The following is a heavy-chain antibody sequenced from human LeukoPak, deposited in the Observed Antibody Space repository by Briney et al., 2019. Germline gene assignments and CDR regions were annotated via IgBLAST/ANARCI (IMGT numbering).Heavy chain of an antibody. CDR2: ISGSGGST. Sequence: GGSLGLSCAASGFTFSSYAMSWVRQAPGKGLEWVSAISGSGGSTYYADSVKGRFTISRDNSKNTLYLQMNSLRAEDTAVYYCAKAIRFLEWLLPVGMDVWGQGTTVTVSS. J-gene: IGHJ6*02. D-gene: IGHD3-3*01. V-gene: IGHV3-23*01. CDR1: GFTFSSYA. CDR3: AKAIRFLEWLLPVGMDV.